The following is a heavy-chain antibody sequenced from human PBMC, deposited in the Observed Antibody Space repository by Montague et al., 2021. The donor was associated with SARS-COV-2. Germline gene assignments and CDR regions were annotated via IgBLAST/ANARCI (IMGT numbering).Heavy chain of an antibody. CDR1: GDSVSSKSAA. D-gene: IGHD2-2*01. CDR3: ARGAYHDLYYYYHGMDV. Sequence: CAISGDSVSSKSAAWNWIRQSPSRGLEWLGRTYYRSQRHEDYAVFVKGRITIKPDPFKNQFSLHLESVSPDDTALYYCARGAYHDLYYYYHGMDVWGRGTTVSVSS. J-gene: IGHJ6*02. V-gene: IGHV6-1*01. CDR2: TYYRSQRHE.